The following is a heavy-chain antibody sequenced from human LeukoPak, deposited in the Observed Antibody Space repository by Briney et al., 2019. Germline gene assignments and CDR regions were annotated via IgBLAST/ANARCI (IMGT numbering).Heavy chain of an antibody. CDR1: GYTFTSYA. D-gene: IGHD3-16*02. Sequence: ASVKVSCKASGYTFTSYAMNWVRQAPGQGLEWMGWINPNTGNPTYAQGFTGRFVFSLDTSVTTTYLQISGLKAEDTAVYYCARAYQRLGGISFPDSWGQGTLVTVSS. CDR3: ARAYQRLGGISFPDS. J-gene: IGHJ5*01. V-gene: IGHV7-4-1*02. CDR2: INPNTGNP.